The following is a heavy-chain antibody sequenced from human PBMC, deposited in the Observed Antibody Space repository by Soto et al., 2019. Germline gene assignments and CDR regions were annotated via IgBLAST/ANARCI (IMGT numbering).Heavy chain of an antibody. CDR2: ISSSGSTI. CDR3: ASGDTYYDFWSGPNPFDY. J-gene: IGHJ4*02. D-gene: IGHD3-3*01. V-gene: IGHV3-11*01. CDR1: GFTFSDYY. Sequence: QVQLVESGGGLVKPGGSLRLSCAASGFTFSDYYMSWIRQAPGKGLEWVSYISSSGSTIYYADSVKGRFTISRDNAKNPLYLQMNSLRAEDTAVYYCASGDTYYDFWSGPNPFDYWGQGTLVTVSS.